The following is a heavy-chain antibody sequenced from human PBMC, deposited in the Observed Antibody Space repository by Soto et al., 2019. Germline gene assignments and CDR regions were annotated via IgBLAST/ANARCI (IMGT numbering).Heavy chain of an antibody. J-gene: IGHJ5*02. CDR3: ARDVRGSSGVLRFLEWLSPGGWFDP. Sequence: GASVKVSCKASGYTFTSYGISWVRQAPGQGLEWMGWISAYNGNTNYAQKLQGRVTMTTDTSTSTAYMELRSLRSDDTAVYYCARDVRGSSGVLRFLEWLSPGGWFDPWGQGTLVTVSS. CDR1: GYTFTSYG. D-gene: IGHD3-3*01. V-gene: IGHV1-18*04. CDR2: ISAYNGNT.